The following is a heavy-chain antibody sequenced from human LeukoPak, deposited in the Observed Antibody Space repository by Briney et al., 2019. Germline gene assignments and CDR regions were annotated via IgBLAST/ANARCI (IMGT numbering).Heavy chain of an antibody. J-gene: IGHJ4*02. CDR3: ARTGTSSVAKTYYFDY. CDR1: GGSFSGYY. Sequence: PSETLSLTCAVYGGSFSGYYWSWIRQPPGKGLEWIGEINHSGSTNYNPSLKSRVTISVDTSKNQFSLKLSSVTAADTAVYYCARTGTSSVAKTYYFDYWGQGTLVTVSS. D-gene: IGHD1-7*01. CDR2: INHSGST. V-gene: IGHV4-34*01.